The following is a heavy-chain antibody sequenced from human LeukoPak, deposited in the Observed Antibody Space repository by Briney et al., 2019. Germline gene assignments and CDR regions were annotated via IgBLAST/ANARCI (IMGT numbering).Heavy chain of an antibody. D-gene: IGHD1-14*01. J-gene: IGHJ5*02. CDR2: IYYSGST. Sequence: SETLSLTYTVSGGSISSSSYYWGWIRQPPGKGLEWIGSIYYSGSTYYNPSLKSRVTISVDTSKNQFSLKLSSVTAADTAVYYCARHGGISWFDPWGQGTLVTVSS. V-gene: IGHV4-39*01. CDR1: GGSISSSSYY. CDR3: ARHGGISWFDP.